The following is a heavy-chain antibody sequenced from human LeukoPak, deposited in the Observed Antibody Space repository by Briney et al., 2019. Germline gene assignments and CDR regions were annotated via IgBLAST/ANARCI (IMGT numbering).Heavy chain of an antibody. D-gene: IGHD6-13*01. CDR2: IWDDGSNQ. Sequence: QPGRSLRLSCAASGFAFSRYGMHWVRQAPGKGLEWVAVIWDDGSNQKYADSVKGRFTISRDNSKNTLYLQMNSLRAEDTAVYYCARGRGSSWYFDYWGQGTLVTVSS. CDR3: ARGRGSSWYFDY. V-gene: IGHV3-33*01. CDR1: GFAFSRYG. J-gene: IGHJ4*02.